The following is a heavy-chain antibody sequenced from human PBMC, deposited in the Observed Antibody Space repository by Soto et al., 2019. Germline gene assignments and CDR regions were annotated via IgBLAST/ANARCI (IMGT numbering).Heavy chain of an antibody. V-gene: IGHV3-15*01. J-gene: IGHJ4*02. Sequence: GSLRLSCAASGFTFSNAWMSWVRQAPGKGLEWVGRIKSKTDGGTTDYAAPVKGRFTISRDDSKNTLYLQMNSLKTEDTAVYYCTTDRRSSPNYYGSGSYYWGQGTLVTVSS. CDR2: IKSKTDGGTT. D-gene: IGHD3-10*01. CDR1: GFTFSNAW. CDR3: TTDRRSSPNYYGSGSYY.